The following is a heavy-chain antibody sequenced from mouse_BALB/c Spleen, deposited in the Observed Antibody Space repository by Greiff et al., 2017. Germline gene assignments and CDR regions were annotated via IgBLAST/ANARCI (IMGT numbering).Heavy chain of an antibody. Sequence: VHVKQSGPELVKPGASVKISCKASGYSFTGYFMNWVMQSHGKSLEWIGRINPYNGDTFYNQKFKGKATLTVDKSSSTAHMELRSLASEDSAVYYCARGGDGYYFSFAYWGQGTLVTVSA. J-gene: IGHJ3*01. CDR3: ARGGDGYYFSFAY. CDR2: INPYNGDT. V-gene: IGHV1-20*02. D-gene: IGHD2-3*01. CDR1: GYSFTGYF.